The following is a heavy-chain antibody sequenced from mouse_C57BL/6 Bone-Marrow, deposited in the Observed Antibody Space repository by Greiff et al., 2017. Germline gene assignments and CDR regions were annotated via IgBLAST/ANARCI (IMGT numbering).Heavy chain of an antibody. J-gene: IGHJ2*01. CDR3: ARSGPLGRSFDN. CDR2: IYPTSGRT. D-gene: IGHD4-1*01. CDR1: GYTFTSYW. Sequence: QVQLQQPGAELVKPGASVTMSCKASGYTFTSYWITWVKQRPGQGLEWIGDIYPTSGRTNFNEKFKSKAILTVDTSSNTAYKQLSRLTTEDSAVFYCARSGPLGRSFDNWGQGTTLTVSS. V-gene: IGHV1-55*01.